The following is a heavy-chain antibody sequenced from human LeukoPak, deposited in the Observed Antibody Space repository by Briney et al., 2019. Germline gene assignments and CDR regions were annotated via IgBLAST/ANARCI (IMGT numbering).Heavy chain of an antibody. Sequence: PSETLSLTCAVSGYSISSGYYWGWIRQPPGKGLEWIGSIYECGSTYYNPSLKSRVTISVDASKNQFSLKVSSVTAADTAVYYCARRGSGWHFEYWGQGTLVTVSS. CDR1: GYSISSGYY. CDR3: ARRGSGWHFEY. CDR2: IYECGST. V-gene: IGHV4-38-2*01. J-gene: IGHJ4*02. D-gene: IGHD6-19*01.